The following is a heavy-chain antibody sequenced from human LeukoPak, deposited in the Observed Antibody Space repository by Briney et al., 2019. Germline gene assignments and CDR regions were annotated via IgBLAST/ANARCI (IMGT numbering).Heavy chain of an antibody. CDR2: ISGSGGST. Sequence: GGSLRLSCAASGFTFSCYAMSWVRQAPGKGLEWGSAISGSGGSTYYADSVKGRFTNSRDNSKNTLHLQMNSLRAEDTAVYYCAKGRGYYDSSGFLGQYFDYWGEGTLVTVSS. CDR1: GFTFSCYA. CDR3: AKGRGYYDSSGFLGQYFDY. V-gene: IGHV3-23*01. D-gene: IGHD3-22*01. J-gene: IGHJ4*02.